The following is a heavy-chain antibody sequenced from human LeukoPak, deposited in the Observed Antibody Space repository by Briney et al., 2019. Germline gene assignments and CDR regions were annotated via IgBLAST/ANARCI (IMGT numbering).Heavy chain of an antibody. CDR2: ISSSSSYT. V-gene: IGHV3-11*05. CDR1: GCTFSDYY. Sequence: GGSLRLSCAASGCTFSDYYMSWIRQAPGKGLEWVSYISSSSSYTNYADSVKGRFTISRDNAKNPLYLQMNSLRAEDTAVYYCARDLLRYGSGSYYGYWGQGTLVTVSS. D-gene: IGHD3-10*01. CDR3: ARDLLRYGSGSYYGY. J-gene: IGHJ4*02.